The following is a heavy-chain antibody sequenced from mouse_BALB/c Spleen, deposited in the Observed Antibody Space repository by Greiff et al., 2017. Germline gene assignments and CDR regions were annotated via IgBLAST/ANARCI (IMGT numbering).Heavy chain of an antibody. CDR1: GYTFTSYW. Sequence: QVQLQQPGAELVKPGASVKLSCKASGYTFTSYWMHWVKQRPGQGLEWIGEIDPSDSYTNYNQKFKGKATLTVDKSSSTAYMQLISLTSEDSAVYYCARRGCYYAMDYWGQGTSVTVSS. CDR3: ARRGCYYAMDY. J-gene: IGHJ4*01. CDR2: IDPSDSYT. V-gene: IGHV1-69*02.